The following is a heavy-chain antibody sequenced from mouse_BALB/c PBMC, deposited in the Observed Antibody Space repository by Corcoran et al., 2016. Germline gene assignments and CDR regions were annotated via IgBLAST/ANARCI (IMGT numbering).Heavy chain of an antibody. D-gene: IGHD4-1*01. Sequence: EVKLLESEGGLVQPGGSLKLSCAASGFDFSRYWMSWVRQAPGKGLEWIGEITTDSSTINSTPSLKDKFIISRDNAKNTLYLQMSKVRSEDTALYYCARQLGDAMDYWGQGTSVTVSS. CDR3: ARQLGDAMDY. CDR2: ITTDSSTI. V-gene: IGHV4-1*02. CDR1: GFDFSRYW. J-gene: IGHJ4*01.